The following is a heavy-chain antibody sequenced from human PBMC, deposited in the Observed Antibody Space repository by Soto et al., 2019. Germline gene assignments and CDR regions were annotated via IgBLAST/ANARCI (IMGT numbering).Heavy chain of an antibody. Sequence: PGGSLRLSCAASGFTFSNAWMTWVRQAPGKGLEWVGRIKSKTDGGTIDYAAPVKGRFTISRDDSENTVFLQMNSLKTGDTAVYYCTYSANDYWGQGTQVTVSS. D-gene: IGHD1-26*01. CDR1: GFTFSNAW. V-gene: IGHV3-15*01. J-gene: IGHJ4*02. CDR2: IKSKTDGGTI. CDR3: TYSANDY.